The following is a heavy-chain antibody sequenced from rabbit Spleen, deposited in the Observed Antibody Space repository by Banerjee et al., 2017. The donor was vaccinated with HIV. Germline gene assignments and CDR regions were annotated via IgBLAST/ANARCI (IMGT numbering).Heavy chain of an antibody. D-gene: IGHD7-1*01. CDR2: INAVTGKA. CDR3: ARDTGTSFSSYGMDL. CDR1: GFDFSTDYY. J-gene: IGHJ6*01. Sequence: QSLEESGGDLVKPEGSLTLTCTASGFDFSTDYYMCWVRQAPGKGLEWITCINAVTGKAVYATWAKGRFTCSKTSSTTVTLQMTSLTVADTATYFCARDTGTSFSSYGMDLWGPGTLVTVS. V-gene: IGHV1S40*01.